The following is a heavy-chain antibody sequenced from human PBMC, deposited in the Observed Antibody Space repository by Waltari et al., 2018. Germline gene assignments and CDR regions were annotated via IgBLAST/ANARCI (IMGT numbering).Heavy chain of an antibody. CDR1: GGSISSSSYS. CDR2: IYYSGST. V-gene: IGHV4-39*01. Sequence: QLQLQESGPGLVKPSETLSLTCTVSGGSISSSSYSWGWIRQPPGKGLEWIGSIYYSGSTYYNPSLKSRVTISVDTSKNQFSLKLSSVTAADTAVCYCARLFYPPDHPPSSWYPHYWGQGTLVTVSS. CDR3: ARLFYPPDHPPSSWYPHY. J-gene: IGHJ4*02. D-gene: IGHD6-13*01.